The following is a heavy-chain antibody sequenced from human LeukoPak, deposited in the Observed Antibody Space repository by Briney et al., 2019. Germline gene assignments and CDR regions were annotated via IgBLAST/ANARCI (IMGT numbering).Heavy chain of an antibody. CDR1: GGTFSSYA. CDR2: IIPIFGTA. J-gene: IGHJ6*02. V-gene: IGHV1-69*13. D-gene: IGHD6-6*01. Sequence: ASVKVSCKASGGTFSSYAISWVRQAPGQGLEWMGGIIPIFGTANYAQKFQGRVTIAADESTSTAYMELSSLRSEDTAVYYCARLPLRSIAVGYYGMDVWGQGTTVTVSS. CDR3: ARLPLRSIAVGYYGMDV.